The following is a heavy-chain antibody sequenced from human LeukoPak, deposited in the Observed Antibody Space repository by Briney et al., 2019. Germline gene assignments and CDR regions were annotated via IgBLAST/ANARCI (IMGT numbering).Heavy chain of an antibody. CDR2: ISWNSGSI. D-gene: IGHD5-24*01. CDR1: GFTFDDYA. V-gene: IGHV3-9*01. J-gene: IGHJ4*02. CDR3: AKDIRDGYISAFDY. Sequence: SLRLSCTASGFTFDDYAMHWVRQAPGKGLEWVSGISWNSGSIGYADSVKGRFTISRDNAKNSLYLQMNSLRAEDTALYYCAKDIRDGYISAFDYWGQGTLVTVSS.